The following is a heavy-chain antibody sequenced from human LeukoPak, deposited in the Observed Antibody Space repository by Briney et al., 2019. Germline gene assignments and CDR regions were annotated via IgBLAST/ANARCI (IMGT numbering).Heavy chain of an antibody. CDR1: GGSLSTYY. V-gene: IGHV4-59*01. D-gene: IGHD4-23*01. J-gene: IGHJ3*02. CDR3: ASLPVVTPANAFDI. Sequence: SETLSLTCTVSGGSLSTYYWSWIRQPPGKGLEWIGYIYYGGSTNYNPSLKSRVTISVDTSKNQFSLKLSSVTAADTAVYYCASLPVVTPANAFDIWGQGTMVTVSS. CDR2: IYYGGST.